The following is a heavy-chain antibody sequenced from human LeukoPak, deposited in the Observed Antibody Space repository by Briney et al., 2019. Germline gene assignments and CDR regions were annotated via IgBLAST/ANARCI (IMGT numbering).Heavy chain of an antibody. CDR2: ISYDGSNK. Sequence: GGSLRLSCEGSGFTFNNYWMPWVRQAPGKGLEWVAVISYDGSNKYYADSVKGRFTISRDNSKNTLYLQMNSLRAEDTAVYYCAKDGVGATTRPDAFDIWGQGTMVTVSS. J-gene: IGHJ3*02. D-gene: IGHD1-26*01. V-gene: IGHV3-30-3*02. CDR3: AKDGVGATTRPDAFDI. CDR1: GFTFNNYW.